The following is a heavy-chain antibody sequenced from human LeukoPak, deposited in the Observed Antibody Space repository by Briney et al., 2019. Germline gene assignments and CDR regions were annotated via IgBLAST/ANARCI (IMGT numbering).Heavy chain of an antibody. J-gene: IGHJ4*02. CDR3: ARGLGGWSRGGSYYFDY. CDR2: INHSGST. V-gene: IGHV4-34*01. D-gene: IGHD6-19*01. CDR1: GGSFSGYY. Sequence: KASETLSLTCAVYGGSFSGYYWSWIRQPPGKGLEWIGEINHSGSTNYNPSLKSRVTISVDTSKNQFSLKLSSVTAADTAVYYCARGLGGWSRGGSYYFDYWGQGTLVTVSS.